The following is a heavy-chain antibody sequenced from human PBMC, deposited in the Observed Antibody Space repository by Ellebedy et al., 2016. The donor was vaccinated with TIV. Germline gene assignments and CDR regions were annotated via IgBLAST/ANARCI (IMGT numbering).Heavy chain of an antibody. J-gene: IGHJ4*02. CDR2: IYTSGST. CDR3: AKDRGRRDSSGYYDY. V-gene: IGHV4-4*07. Sequence: MPSETLSLTCTVSGGSISSYYWSWIRQPAGTGLEWIGRIYTSGSTHYNPSLKSRVTMSVDTSKNQFSLKLSSVTAADTAVYYCAKDRGRRDSSGYYDYWGQGTLVTVSS. CDR1: GGSISSYY. D-gene: IGHD3-22*01.